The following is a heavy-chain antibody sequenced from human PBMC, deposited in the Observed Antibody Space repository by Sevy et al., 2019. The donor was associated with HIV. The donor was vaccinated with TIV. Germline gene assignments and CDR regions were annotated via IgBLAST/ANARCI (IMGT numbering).Heavy chain of an antibody. CDR3: AHRRGLFPWTGYYFGGDGGANWFDP. CDR1: GFSLSTSGVG. J-gene: IGHJ5*02. CDR2: IYWDDDK. Sequence: SGPTLVKPTQTLTLTCTFSGFSLSTSGVGVGWIRQPPGKALDWLALIYWDDDKRYSPSLKSRLTITKDTSKNQVVLTMTNMDPVDTATYYCAHRRGLFPWTGYYFGGDGGANWFDPWGQGTLVTVSS. V-gene: IGHV2-5*02. D-gene: IGHD3-3*01.